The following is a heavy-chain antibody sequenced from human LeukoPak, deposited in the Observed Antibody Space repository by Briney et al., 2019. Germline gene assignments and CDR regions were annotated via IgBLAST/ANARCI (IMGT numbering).Heavy chain of an antibody. CDR1: GYTFTSYG. V-gene: IGHV1-18*04. J-gene: IGHJ4*02. Sequence: ASVKVSCKASGYTFTSYGISWVRQAPGQGLEWMGWISAYNGNTNYAQKLQGRVTMTTDTSTSTAYMELRSLRSDDTAVCYCARYYGSGSYYGVYDYWGQGTLVTVSS. D-gene: IGHD3-10*01. CDR3: ARYYGSGSYYGVYDY. CDR2: ISAYNGNT.